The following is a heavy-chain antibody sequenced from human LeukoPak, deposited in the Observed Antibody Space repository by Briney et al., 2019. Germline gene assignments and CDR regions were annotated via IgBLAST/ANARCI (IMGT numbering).Heavy chain of an antibody. CDR1: GYTFTSYY. CDR3: ARDSGMKQQLDYFDY. D-gene: IGHD6-13*01. V-gene: IGHV1-46*01. J-gene: IGHJ4*02. CDR2: INPSGGST. Sequence: GASVKVSCKASGYTFTSYYMHWVRQAPGQGHEWMGIINPSGGSTSYTQKFQGRVAMTRDTSTSTVYMELSSLRSEDTAVYYCARDSGMKQQLDYFDYWGQGTLVTVSS.